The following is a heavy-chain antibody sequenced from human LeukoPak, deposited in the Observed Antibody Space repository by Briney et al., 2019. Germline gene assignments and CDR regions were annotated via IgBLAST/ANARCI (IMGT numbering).Heavy chain of an antibody. V-gene: IGHV3-74*01. J-gene: IGHJ4*01. D-gene: IGHD5-24*01. Sequence: GGSLRLSRALSGFKFSSYWMNWVRPVPGKGRVWVAHINTNGDSANYADSVKHRFTISRDNAKSTLSLQMNSLRAEDTAIYYCVRDNAYTFDYWGQGTLVTVSS. CDR2: INTNGDSA. CDR3: VRDNAYTFDY. CDR1: GFKFSSYW.